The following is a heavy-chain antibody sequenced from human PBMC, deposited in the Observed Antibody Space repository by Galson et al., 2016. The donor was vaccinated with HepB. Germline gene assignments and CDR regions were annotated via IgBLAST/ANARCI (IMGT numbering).Heavy chain of an antibody. J-gene: IGHJ4*02. CDR2: ISWNSDQI. V-gene: IGHV3-9*01. Sequence: SLRLSCAASGFTFDDYAVHWVRQAPGKGLEWVSGISWNSDQIAYADSVKGRFTISRNNAKKSLYLQMDSLRPEDTALYYCAKDGFLSGGYNYGLAWGYFDSWGQGTLVTVSS. CDR3: AKDGFLSGGYNYGLAWGYFDS. D-gene: IGHD5-18*01. CDR1: GFTFDDYA.